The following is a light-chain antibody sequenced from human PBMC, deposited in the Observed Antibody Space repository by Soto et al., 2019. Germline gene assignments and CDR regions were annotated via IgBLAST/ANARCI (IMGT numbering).Light chain of an antibody. CDR2: EVS. CDR1: SSDVGGYNY. V-gene: IGLV2-14*01. J-gene: IGLJ3*02. CDR3: RLYTSSNAWV. Sequence: QSVLTQPASVSGSPGQSIAISCTGTSSDVGGYNYVSWYQQHPGKAPKLMSYEVSNRPSGVSNRCSGSKSGNTASLTISGLQAEDEADYYCRLYTSSNAWVFGGGTKLTVL.